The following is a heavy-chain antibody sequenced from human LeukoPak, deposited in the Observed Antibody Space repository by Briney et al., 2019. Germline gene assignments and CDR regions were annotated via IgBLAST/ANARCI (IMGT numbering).Heavy chain of an antibody. Sequence: ASVKVSCKASGYTFSSYGISWVRQATGQGLEWMGWMNPNSGNTGYAQKFQGRVTMTRNTSISTAYMELSSLRSEDTAVYYCASGGYSSGWSDYWGQGTLVTVSS. CDR3: ASGGYSSGWSDY. CDR1: GYTFSSYG. CDR2: MNPNSGNT. D-gene: IGHD6-19*01. V-gene: IGHV1-8*02. J-gene: IGHJ4*02.